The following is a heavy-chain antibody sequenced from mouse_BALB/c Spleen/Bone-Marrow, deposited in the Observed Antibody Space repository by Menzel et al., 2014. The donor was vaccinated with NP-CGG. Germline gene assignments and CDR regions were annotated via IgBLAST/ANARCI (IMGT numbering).Heavy chain of an antibody. J-gene: IGHJ3*01. D-gene: IGHD2-4*01. CDR3: AMITTGAWFAY. CDR1: GFNIKDTY. CDR2: IDPANGNT. Sequence: EVKLMESGAELVKPGASVKLSCTASGFNIKDTYMHWVKQRPEQGLEWIGRIDPANGNTKYDPKFQGKATITADTSPNAAYLQLSSLTSEDTAVYYCAMITTGAWFAYWGQGTLVTVSA. V-gene: IGHV14-3*02.